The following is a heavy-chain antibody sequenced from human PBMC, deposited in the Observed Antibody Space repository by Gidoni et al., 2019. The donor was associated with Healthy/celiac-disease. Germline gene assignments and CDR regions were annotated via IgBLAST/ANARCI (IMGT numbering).Heavy chain of an antibody. J-gene: IGHJ3*02. CDR3: AIYCSSTSCYGSYAFDI. D-gene: IGHD2-2*01. Sequence: QLQLQESGPGRVTPSETLSITCTVSGGSISSSSYYWGWIRQPPGKGLEWIGSIYYSGSTYYNPSLKSRVTISVDTSKNQFSLKLSSVTAADTAVYYCAIYCSSTSCYGSYAFDIWGQGTMVTVSS. CDR1: GGSISSSSYY. V-gene: IGHV4-39*01. CDR2: IYYSGST.